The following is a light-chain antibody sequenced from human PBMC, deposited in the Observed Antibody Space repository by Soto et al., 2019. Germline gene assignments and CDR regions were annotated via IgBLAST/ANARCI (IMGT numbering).Light chain of an antibody. J-gene: IGKJ4*01. CDR1: QDISNH. CDR3: QQYNSYPVS. Sequence: DIQMTQSPSSLSASVGDRVTITCRASQDISNHLAWFQQKPGKAPKSLISAESSLQSGVPSKFSGSGSGTDFTLTISSLQPDDFATYYCQQYNSYPVSFGGGTKVEIK. CDR2: AES. V-gene: IGKV1-16*02.